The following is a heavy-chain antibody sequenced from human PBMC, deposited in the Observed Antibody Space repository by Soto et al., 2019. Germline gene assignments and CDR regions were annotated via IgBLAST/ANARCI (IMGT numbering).Heavy chain of an antibody. Sequence: LXLFCAASGFTVSSYWMHWVRQAPGKGLVWVSRINNDGSSISYADSVKGRFTISRDNAKNTLYLQMNSLRVEDTAVYYCAKVGYYGSGSLGFDPWGQGTLVTVSS. V-gene: IGHV3-74*01. D-gene: IGHD3-10*01. CDR3: AKVGYYGSGSLGFDP. J-gene: IGHJ5*02. CDR1: GFTVSSYW. CDR2: INNDGSSI.